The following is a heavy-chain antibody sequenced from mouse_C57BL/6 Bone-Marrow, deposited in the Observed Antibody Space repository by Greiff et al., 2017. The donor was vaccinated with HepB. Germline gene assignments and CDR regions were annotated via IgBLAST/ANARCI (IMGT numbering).Heavy chain of an antibody. CDR3: ERGALLFFAY. D-gene: IGHD2-1*01. Sequence: VKLQQSGAELVKPGASVKLSCKASGYTFTSYWMHWVKQRPGQGLEWIGMIHPNSGSTNYNEKFKSKATLPVDKSSSTAYMQLSSLTSEDSAVYYCERGALLFFAYWGQGTLVTVSA. J-gene: IGHJ3*01. V-gene: IGHV1-64*01. CDR1: GYTFTSYW. CDR2: IHPNSGST.